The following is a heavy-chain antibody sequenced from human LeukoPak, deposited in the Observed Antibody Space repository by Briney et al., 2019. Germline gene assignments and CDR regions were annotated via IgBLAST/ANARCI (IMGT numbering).Heavy chain of an antibody. V-gene: IGHV3-23*01. Sequence: QTGGSLRLSCAAPGFTFSSYAMSWVRRAPGKGLEWVSTITGSGGTTNYADSVKGRFTISRDNSKNTLSLQVNSLSAEDTAVYYCAKGRYCDSTTCAYHGLDVWGQGTTVTVS. CDR3: AKGRYCDSTTCAYHGLDV. CDR2: ITGSGGTT. J-gene: IGHJ6*02. D-gene: IGHD2-2*01. CDR1: GFTFSSYA.